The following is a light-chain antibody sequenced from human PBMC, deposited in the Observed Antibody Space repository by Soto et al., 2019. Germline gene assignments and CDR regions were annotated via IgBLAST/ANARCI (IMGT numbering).Light chain of an antibody. J-gene: IGKJ1*01. Sequence: EIVMTQSPATLSVSPGERATLSCRASQSVSSNLAWYQQKPGQAPRLLIYGASTRATGIPARFSGSGSGTEFTLTISRLEPEDSAVYYCQQYGFPPQTFGQGTKVDIK. V-gene: IGKV3-15*01. CDR1: QSVSSN. CDR2: GAS. CDR3: QQYGFPPQT.